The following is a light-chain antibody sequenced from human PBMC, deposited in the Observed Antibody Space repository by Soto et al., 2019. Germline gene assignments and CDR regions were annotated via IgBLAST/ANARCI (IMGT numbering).Light chain of an antibody. CDR1: PGGSSN. Sequence: DSPGGSSNLDWYLQKPGQGPRLLIYGVSSRAAGIPGRFSGRGSGTDFTLNISRLESEDVALYYCMQHKNLPLTLGQGT. CDR3: MQHKNLPLT. V-gene: IGKV3-15*01. J-gene: IGKJ1*01. CDR2: GVS.